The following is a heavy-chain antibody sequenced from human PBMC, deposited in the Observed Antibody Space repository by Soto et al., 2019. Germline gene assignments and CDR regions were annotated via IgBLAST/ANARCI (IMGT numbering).Heavy chain of an antibody. CDR2: ISSSAGTT. CDR3: ARVPPWGNSAGDYYIQHYDS. CDR1: GFTFSFYP. V-gene: IGHV3-23*01. Sequence: EVLLLESGGGLVQPGGSLRLSCAASGFTFSFYPMSWVRQAPGKGLEWVSGISSSAGTTYYADPVKGRFTISRDNSKNTLYLQMDSLRAEDTAVYYCARVPPWGNSAGDYYIQHYDSWGQGTPVTVSS. J-gene: IGHJ4*02. D-gene: IGHD3-10*01.